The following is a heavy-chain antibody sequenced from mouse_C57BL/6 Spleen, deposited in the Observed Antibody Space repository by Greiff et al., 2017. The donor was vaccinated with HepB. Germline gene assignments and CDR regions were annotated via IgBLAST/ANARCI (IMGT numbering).Heavy chain of an antibody. CDR2: FHPYNDDT. CDR3: ARGDDYDGAMDY. CDR1: GYTFTTYP. J-gene: IGHJ4*01. Sequence: VQGVESGAELVKPGASVKMSCKASGYTFTTYPIEWMKQNHGKSLEWIGNFHPYNDDTKYNEKFKGKATLTVEKSSSTVYLELSRLTSEGSAVYYCARGDDYDGAMDYWGQGTSVTVSS. D-gene: IGHD2-4*01. V-gene: IGHV1-47*01.